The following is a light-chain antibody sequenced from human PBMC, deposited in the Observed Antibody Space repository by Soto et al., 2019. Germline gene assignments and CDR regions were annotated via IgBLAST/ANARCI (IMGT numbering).Light chain of an antibody. Sequence: QSALTQPASVSGSPGQSITISCTGTSSDVGGYNYVSWYQQHPGQASKLMIYDVNNRPSGVSNRFSGSKSGNTASLTISGLQAEDEADYYCSSYTSSSTLVVFGGGTKLTVL. J-gene: IGLJ2*01. CDR3: SSYTSSSTLVV. CDR2: DVN. V-gene: IGLV2-14*03. CDR1: SSDVGGYNY.